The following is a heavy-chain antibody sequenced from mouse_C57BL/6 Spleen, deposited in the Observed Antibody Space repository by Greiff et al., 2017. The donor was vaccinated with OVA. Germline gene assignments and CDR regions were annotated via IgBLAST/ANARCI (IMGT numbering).Heavy chain of an antibody. V-gene: IGHV1-52*01. CDR2: IDPSDSET. CDR1: GYTFTSYW. J-gene: IGHJ2*01. Sequence: VQLQQSGAELVRPGSSVKLSCKASGYTFTSYWMHWVKQRPIQGLEWIGNIDPSDSETHYNQKFKDKATLTVDKSSSTAYMQLSSLTSEDSAVYYCAREAVTTRGYFDYWGQGTTLTVSS. D-gene: IGHD2-2*01. CDR3: AREAVTTRGYFDY.